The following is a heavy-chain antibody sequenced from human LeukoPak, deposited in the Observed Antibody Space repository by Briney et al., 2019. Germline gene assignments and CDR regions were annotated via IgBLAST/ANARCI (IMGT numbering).Heavy chain of an antibody. J-gene: IGHJ3*02. CDR3: AREVGWVVAADAFDI. CDR2: ISSSSSYI. CDR1: GFTFSSYS. D-gene: IGHD2-15*01. V-gene: IGHV3-21*01. Sequence: KTGGSLRLSCAASGFTFSSYSMNWVRQAPGKGLEWVSSISSSSSYIYYADSVKGRFTISRDNAKNSLYLQMNSLRAEDTAVYYCAREVGWVVAADAFDIWGQGTMVTVSS.